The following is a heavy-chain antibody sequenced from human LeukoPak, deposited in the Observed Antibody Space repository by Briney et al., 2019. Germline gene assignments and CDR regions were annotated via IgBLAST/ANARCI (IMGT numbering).Heavy chain of an antibody. D-gene: IGHD6-13*01. V-gene: IGHV1-8*01. J-gene: IGHJ6*03. CDR1: VYTFTIYD. CDR3: ARVMGYSSSWYEDYYYYYMDV. Sequence: ASVTVSCKASVYTFTIYDINWVRQATGQGLEWMGWMNPNSGNKGYPQKFQGRVTMTRNSSISTAYMELSSLRSEDTAVYYCARVMGYSSSWYEDYYYYYMDVWGKGTTVTISS. CDR2: MNPNSGNK.